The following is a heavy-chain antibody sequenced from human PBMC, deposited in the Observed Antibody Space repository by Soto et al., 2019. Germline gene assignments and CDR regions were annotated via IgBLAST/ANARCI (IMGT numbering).Heavy chain of an antibody. CDR3: AKELFYDSSGYYSCLFDY. CDR1: GFTFSSYA. V-gene: IGHV3-23*01. D-gene: IGHD3-22*01. CDR2: ISGSGGST. Sequence: GGSLRLSCAASGFTFSSYAMSWVRQAPGKGLEWVSAISGSGGSTYYADSVKGRFTISRDNSKNTLYLQMNSLRAEDTAVYYCAKELFYDSSGYYSCLFDYWGQGTLVTVSS. J-gene: IGHJ4*02.